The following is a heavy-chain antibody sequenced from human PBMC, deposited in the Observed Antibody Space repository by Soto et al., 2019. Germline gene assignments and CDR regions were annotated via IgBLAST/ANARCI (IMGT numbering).Heavy chain of an antibody. CDR3: ARQWELSGYYYGMDV. D-gene: IGHD1-26*01. J-gene: IGHJ6*02. V-gene: IGHV1-8*01. CDR1: GYTFTSYD. Sequence: ASVKVSCKASGYTFTSYDFNWVRQATGQGLEWMGWMNPDTGNTGYAQKFQGRVTMTRDTSISTAYMELSSLRSEDTAVYYCARQWELSGYYYGMDVWGQGTTVTVSS. CDR2: MNPDTGNT.